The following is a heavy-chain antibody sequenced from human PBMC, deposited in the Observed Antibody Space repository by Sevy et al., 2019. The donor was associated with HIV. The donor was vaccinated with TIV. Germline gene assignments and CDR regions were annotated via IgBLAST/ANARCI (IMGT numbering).Heavy chain of an antibody. CDR3: AGGRYDSSGSFDAFDI. J-gene: IGHJ3*02. Sequence: GRSLRLSCAASGFSVSDTYMSWVRQAPGKGLEWVSVIYSGDKTYHADSVKGRFTISRDSSKNTLYLQMNSLRTEDSAVYYCAGGRYDSSGSFDAFDIWGQGTMVTVSS. CDR2: IYSGDKT. V-gene: IGHV3-53*01. CDR1: GFSVSDTY. D-gene: IGHD3-22*01.